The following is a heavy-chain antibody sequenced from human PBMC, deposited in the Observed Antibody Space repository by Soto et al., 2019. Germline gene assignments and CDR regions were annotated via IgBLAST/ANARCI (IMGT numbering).Heavy chain of an antibody. J-gene: IGHJ2*01. D-gene: IGHD7-27*01. CDR1: GGSFSGYY. CDR3: ARDSKTGDRWYFDL. V-gene: IGHV4-34*01. Sequence: SETLSLTCAVYGGSFSGYYWSWIRQPPGKGLEWIGEINHSGSTIYNPSLKSQFTISVDTTKNQFSLKLSSVTAADTAVYYCARDSKTGDRWYFDLWGRGTLVTVSS. CDR2: INHSGST.